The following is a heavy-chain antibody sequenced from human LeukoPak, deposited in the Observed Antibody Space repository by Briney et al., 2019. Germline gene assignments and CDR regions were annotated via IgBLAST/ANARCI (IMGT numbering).Heavy chain of an antibody. CDR1: GGSISSGGYY. Sequence: PSETLSLTCTVSGGSISSGGYYWSWIRQHPGKGLEWIGYIYYSGSTYYNPSLKSRVTISVDTPKNQFSLKLSSVTAADTAAYYCARAGYDSSGYYYYSFDYWGQGTLVTVSS. J-gene: IGHJ4*02. D-gene: IGHD3-22*01. V-gene: IGHV4-31*03. CDR2: IYYSGST. CDR3: ARAGYDSSGYYYYSFDY.